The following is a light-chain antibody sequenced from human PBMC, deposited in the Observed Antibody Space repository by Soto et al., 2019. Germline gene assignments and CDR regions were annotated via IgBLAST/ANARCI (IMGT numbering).Light chain of an antibody. CDR1: SSDVGAYNY. CDR3: SSYTSSSTYV. CDR2: EVS. J-gene: IGLJ1*01. V-gene: IGLV2-14*01. Sequence: QSVLTQPASVSGSPGQSITISCTGTSSDVGAYNYVSWYQQHPGKAPKLMINEVSNRPSGVYNRFSGSKSGNTASLTISGLQVEDGADYYCSSYTSSSTYVFGTGTKLTAL.